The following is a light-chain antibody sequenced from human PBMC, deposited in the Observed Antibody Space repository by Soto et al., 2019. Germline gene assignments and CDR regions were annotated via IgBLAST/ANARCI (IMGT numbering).Light chain of an antibody. J-gene: IGKJ2*01. CDR1: QSVNSN. Sequence: EILMTQSPATLSVSPGERATLSCRASQSVNSNLAWYQQRPGQAPRRLIYGASSRATGIPARFSGRGSGTDFTLTISSLQSEDFAVYYCQQYNNWPPLYTFGQGTKLEIK. V-gene: IGKV3-15*01. CDR3: QQYNNWPPLYT. CDR2: GAS.